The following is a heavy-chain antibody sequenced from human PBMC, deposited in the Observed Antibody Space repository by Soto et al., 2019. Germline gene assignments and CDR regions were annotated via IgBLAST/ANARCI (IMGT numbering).Heavy chain of an antibody. CDR2: ISGSGGST. V-gene: IGHV3-23*01. D-gene: IGHD3-3*01. J-gene: IGHJ6*03. CDR1: GFTFSSYA. CDR3: AKVRDYVFWSGSESYYYMDV. Sequence: PGGSLRLSCAASGFTFSSYAMSWVRQAPGKGLEWVSAISGSGGSTYYADSVKGRFTISRDNSKNTLYLQMNSLRAEDTAVYYCAKVRDYVFWSGSESYYYMDVWGKGTTVTVSS.